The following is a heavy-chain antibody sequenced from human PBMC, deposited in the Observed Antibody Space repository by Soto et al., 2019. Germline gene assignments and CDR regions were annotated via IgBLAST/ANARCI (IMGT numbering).Heavy chain of an antibody. J-gene: IGHJ6*02. CDR3: ARPPYYDSSGYELAYGMDV. Sequence: GESLKISCKGSGYSFTSYWIGWVRQMPGKGLEWMGIIYPGDSDTRYSPSFQGQVTISADRSISTAYLQWSSLKASDTAIYYCARPPYYDSSGYELAYGMDVWGQGTTVTVSS. V-gene: IGHV5-51*01. CDR2: IYPGDSDT. D-gene: IGHD3-22*01. CDR1: GYSFTSYW.